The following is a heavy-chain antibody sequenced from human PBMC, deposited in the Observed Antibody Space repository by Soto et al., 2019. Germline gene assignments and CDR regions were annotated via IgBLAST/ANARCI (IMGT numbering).Heavy chain of an antibody. CDR2: IWYDGSNK. Sequence: GGSLRLSCAASGFTFSSYGMHWVRQAPGKGLEWVAVIWYDGSNKYYADSVKGRFTISRDNSKNTLYLQMNSLRAEDTAVYYCARAGTYYDFFANPDSNAFDIWGQGTMVTVSS. CDR1: GFTFSSYG. CDR3: ARAGTYYDFFANPDSNAFDI. D-gene: IGHD3-3*01. J-gene: IGHJ3*02. V-gene: IGHV3-33*01.